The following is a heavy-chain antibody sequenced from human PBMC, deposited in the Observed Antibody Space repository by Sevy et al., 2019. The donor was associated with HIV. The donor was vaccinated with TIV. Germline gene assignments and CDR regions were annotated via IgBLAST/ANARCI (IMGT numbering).Heavy chain of an antibody. V-gene: IGHV3-48*03. J-gene: IGHJ6*02. D-gene: IGHD3-10*01. CDR2: ISSSGSTI. CDR1: GFTFSSYE. CDR3: AREAWYYGSGSYYLPGYYYGMDV. Sequence: GGSLRLSCAASGFTFSSYEMNWVRQAPGKGLEWVSYISSSGSTIYYADSVKGRFTISRDNARNSRYLQMNSLRAEDTAVYYCAREAWYYGSGSYYLPGYYYGMDVWGQGTTVTVSS.